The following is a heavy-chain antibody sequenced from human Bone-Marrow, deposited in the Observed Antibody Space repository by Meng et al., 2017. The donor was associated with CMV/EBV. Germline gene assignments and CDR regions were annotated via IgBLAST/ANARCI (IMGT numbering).Heavy chain of an antibody. V-gene: IGHV1-46*01. Sequence: ASVKVSCKASGYTFTSYYMHWVRQAPGQGLEWMGIINPSGGSTSYAQKFQGRVTMTRDTSTSTVYMELSSLRSEDTAVYYCARVPLVVPAAKGIDWFDPWGQGTLVTVSS. CDR1: GYTFTSYY. J-gene: IGHJ5*02. D-gene: IGHD2-2*01. CDR2: INPSGGST. CDR3: ARVPLVVPAAKGIDWFDP.